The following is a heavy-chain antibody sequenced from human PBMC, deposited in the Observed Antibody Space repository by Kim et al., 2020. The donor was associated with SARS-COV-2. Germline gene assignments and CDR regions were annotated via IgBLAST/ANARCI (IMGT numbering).Heavy chain of an antibody. J-gene: IGHJ5*02. CDR2: IYYSGST. Sequence: SETLSLTCTVSGGSISSGGYYWSWIRQHPGKGLEWIGYIYYSGSTYYNPSLKSRVTISVDTSKNQFSLKLSSVTAADTAVYYCARKVPRDYYGSGSYYFWFDPWGQGTLVTVSS. CDR1: GGSISSGGYY. CDR3: ARKVPRDYYGSGSYYFWFDP. D-gene: IGHD3-10*01. V-gene: IGHV4-31*03.